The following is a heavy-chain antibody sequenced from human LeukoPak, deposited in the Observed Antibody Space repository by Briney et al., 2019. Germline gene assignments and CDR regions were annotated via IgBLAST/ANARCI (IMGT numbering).Heavy chain of an antibody. CDR1: EFSLRRYS. CDR2: INSGSSTI. J-gene: IGHJ3*02. V-gene: IGHV3-48*01. Sequence: GGSLRLSCGASEFSLRRYSMDWVRQPPGKGLEWVSHINSGSSTIYYADSVKGRFTISRDNAGNSLYLHMNSLRAEDTAVYYCARVLLERPGIDSFDMWGQGTMVTVSS. CDR3: ARVLLERPGIDSFDM. D-gene: IGHD1-1*01.